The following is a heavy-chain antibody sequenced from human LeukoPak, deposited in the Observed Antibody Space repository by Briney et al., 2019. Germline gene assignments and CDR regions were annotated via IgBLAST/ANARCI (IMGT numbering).Heavy chain of an antibody. CDR2: ISINGGRT. CDR1: GFTFSSYA. Sequence: GGSLRLSCAASGFTFSSYAMHWVRQAPGKGLEYVSTISINGGRTYYANSVKGRFTISRDNSKNTVYLQMGSLRAEDMAVYYCARERRGDDAFDIWGQGTMVTVSS. D-gene: IGHD3-16*01. V-gene: IGHV3-64*01. J-gene: IGHJ3*02. CDR3: ARERRGDDAFDI.